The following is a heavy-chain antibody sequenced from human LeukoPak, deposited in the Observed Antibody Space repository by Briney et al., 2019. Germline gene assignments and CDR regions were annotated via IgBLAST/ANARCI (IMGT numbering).Heavy chain of an antibody. D-gene: IGHD2-2*03. V-gene: IGHV3-30*02. CDR2: IRYDGSNK. CDR1: GFTFSSYG. J-gene: IGHJ4*02. Sequence: PGGSLILSCAASGFTFSSYGMHWVRQAPGKGLEWVAFIRYDGSNKYYADSVKGRFTISRDNSKNTLYLQMNSLRAEDTAVYYCAKRMDIVVVPAADFDYWGQGTLVTVSS. CDR3: AKRMDIVVVPAADFDY.